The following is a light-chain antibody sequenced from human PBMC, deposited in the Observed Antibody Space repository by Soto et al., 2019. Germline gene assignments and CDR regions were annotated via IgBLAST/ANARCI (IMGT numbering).Light chain of an antibody. CDR2: TAS. V-gene: IGKV1-5*03. CDR3: QQYNSYST. Sequence: DIQMTQSPSTLSASVGDRVTITCRARQTISSWLAWYQQKPGKAPKLLIYTASSLESGVPSRFSGSGSGTEFTLTISSLQPDDFATYYCQQYNSYSTFGQGTRLEIK. J-gene: IGKJ5*01. CDR1: QTISSW.